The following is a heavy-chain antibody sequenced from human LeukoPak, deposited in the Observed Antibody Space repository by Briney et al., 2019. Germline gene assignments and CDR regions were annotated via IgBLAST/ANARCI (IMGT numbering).Heavy chain of an antibody. Sequence: SETLSLTCAVSGYSISSGYYWGWIRRPPGKGLEWIGSIYHSGSTYYNPSLKSRVTISVDTSKNQFSLKLSSVTAADTAVYYCARHPYDFWSGYLNWFDPWGQGTLVTVSS. V-gene: IGHV4-38-2*01. CDR1: GYSISSGYY. D-gene: IGHD3-3*01. CDR3: ARHPYDFWSGYLNWFDP. J-gene: IGHJ5*02. CDR2: IYHSGST.